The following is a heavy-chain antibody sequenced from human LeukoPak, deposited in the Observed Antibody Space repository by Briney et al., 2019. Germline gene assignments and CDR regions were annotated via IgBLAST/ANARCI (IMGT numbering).Heavy chain of an antibody. CDR1: GFTFSSYA. CDR2: ISGSASST. J-gene: IGHJ3*02. V-gene: IGHV3-23*01. D-gene: IGHD3-10*01. Sequence: GGSLRLSCTASGFTFSSYAMSWVRQAPGKGLEWVSAISGSASSTYYADSVKGRFTISRDNSKNTLYPQMNSLRAEDTAVYYCAKSMYGVWIWGQGTVVTVSS. CDR3: AKSMYGVWI.